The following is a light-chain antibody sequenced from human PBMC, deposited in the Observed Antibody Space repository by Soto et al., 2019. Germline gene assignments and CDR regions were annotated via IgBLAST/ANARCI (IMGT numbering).Light chain of an antibody. V-gene: IGKV1-12*01. CDR1: QDIGGR. CDR3: LQVDSFPRS. Sequence: DIQMTQSPSSVSASVGHIITITCRASQDIGGRLAWFQQKQGKAPQYLIQSSYILRSGVPSRFSGSGSGTEFILTINNLQHEDFASYFCLQVDSFPRSFGLGTKVDIK. CDR2: SSY. J-gene: IGKJ1*01.